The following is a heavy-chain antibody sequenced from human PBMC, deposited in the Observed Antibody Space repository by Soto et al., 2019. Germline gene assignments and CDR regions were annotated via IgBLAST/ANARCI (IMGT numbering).Heavy chain of an antibody. D-gene: IGHD2-2*01. CDR3: AKERMEQYQLLPFFDY. V-gene: IGHV3-30*18. CDR1: GFTFSGYG. J-gene: IGHJ4*02. CDR2: ISFDGSSK. Sequence: GGSLRLSCAASGFTFSGYGMHWLRQAPGKGLEWVTVISFDGSSKYYADSVKGRFTISRDNSRNILYLQMNSLRAEDTAVYYCAKERMEQYQLLPFFDYWGQGTLVTVSS.